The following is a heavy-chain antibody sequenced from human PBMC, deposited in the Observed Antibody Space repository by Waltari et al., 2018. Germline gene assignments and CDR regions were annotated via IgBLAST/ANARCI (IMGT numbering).Heavy chain of an antibody. D-gene: IGHD6-13*01. J-gene: IGHJ4*02. CDR2: IYHSGST. Sequence: QVQLQESGPGLVKPSETLSLTCAVSGYSISSGYYWGWIRQHPGKGLEWIGSIYHSGSTYYNPSLKSRVTISVDTSKNQFSLKLSSVTAADTAVYYCAREGAADHYWGQGTLVTVSS. CDR3: AREGAADHY. V-gene: IGHV4-38-2*02. CDR1: GYSISSGYY.